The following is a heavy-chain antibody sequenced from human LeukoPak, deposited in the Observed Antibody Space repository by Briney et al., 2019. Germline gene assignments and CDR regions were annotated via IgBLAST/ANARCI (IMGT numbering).Heavy chain of an antibody. Sequence: SETLSLTCAVSGYSISSDYCWGWIRQPPGKGREWIGIIFHSGSTYNDPSLKSRVTISVDTSKNQFSLRLTSVTAADTAVYYCARASTGRDSPYYYYMDVWGKGTTVTVSS. V-gene: IGHV4-38-2*01. CDR3: ARASTGRDSPYYYYMDV. D-gene: IGHD1-1*01. J-gene: IGHJ6*03. CDR1: GYSISSDYC. CDR2: IFHSGST.